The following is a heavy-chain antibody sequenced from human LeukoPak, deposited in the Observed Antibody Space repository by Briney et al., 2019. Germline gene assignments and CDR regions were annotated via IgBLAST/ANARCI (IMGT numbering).Heavy chain of an antibody. CDR1: GFTVSSYW. CDR2: IKKDGSEK. V-gene: IGHV3-7*01. CDR3: AREGISGGIFDY. D-gene: IGHD3-10*01. J-gene: IGHJ4*02. Sequence: GSLRLSCAASGFTVSSYWMSWVRQVPGKGLEWVANIKKDGSEKHYVDSVEGRFTVSRDDARNLLFLQMNSLRAGDTAVYYCAREGISGGIFDYWGQGALVAVYS.